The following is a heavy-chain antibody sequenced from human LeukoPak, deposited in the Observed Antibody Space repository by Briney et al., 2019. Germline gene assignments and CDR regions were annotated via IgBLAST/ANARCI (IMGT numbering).Heavy chain of an antibody. Sequence: SETLSLTCAVYGGSFSGYYWSWIRQPPGKGLEWIGEINHSGSTNYNPSLKSRGTISVDTSKNQFSLKLSSVTAADTAVYYCARGGQQWLVLGGNYFDYWGQGTLVTVSS. CDR2: INHSGST. D-gene: IGHD6-19*01. CDR3: ARGGQQWLVLGGNYFDY. V-gene: IGHV4-34*01. CDR1: GGSFSGYY. J-gene: IGHJ4*02.